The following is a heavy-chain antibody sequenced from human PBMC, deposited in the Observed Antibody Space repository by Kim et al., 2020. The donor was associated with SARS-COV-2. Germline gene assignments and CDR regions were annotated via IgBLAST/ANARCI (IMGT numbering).Heavy chain of an antibody. V-gene: IGHV4-34*01. CDR3: ARGRVYDFWSGYRPKYYFDY. J-gene: IGHJ4*02. Sequence: RVTISVDTSKNQFSLKLSSVTAADTAVYYCARGRVYDFWSGYRPKYYFDYWGQGTLVTVSS. D-gene: IGHD3-3*01.